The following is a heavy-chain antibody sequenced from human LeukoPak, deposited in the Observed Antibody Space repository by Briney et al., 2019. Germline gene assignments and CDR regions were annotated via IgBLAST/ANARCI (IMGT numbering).Heavy chain of an antibody. CDR3: AKDFIAQSPIPAY. J-gene: IGHJ4*02. CDR1: GDSISRSGSS. Sequence: SETLSLTCAASGDSISRSGSSWSWIRQPPRMGLEWIGYIYHSGGAYYNPSLRSRVTISLDTSKNQFSLRLSSVAAADTAVYYCAKDFIAQSPIPAYWGQGILVSVSS. D-gene: IGHD6-13*01. V-gene: IGHV4-30-2*01. CDR2: IYHSGGA.